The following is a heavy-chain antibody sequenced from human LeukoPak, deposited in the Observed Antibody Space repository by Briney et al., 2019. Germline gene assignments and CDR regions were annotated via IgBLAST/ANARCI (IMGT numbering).Heavy chain of an antibody. D-gene: IGHD1-26*01. Sequence: PGGSLRLSCAASGFTFSSYSMNWVRQAPGKGLEWVSYISSSSSTIYYADSVKGRFTISRDNAKNSLYLQMNSLRAEDTAVYYCASSVWELPYGDAFDIWGQGTMVTVSS. CDR3: ASSVWELPYGDAFDI. CDR1: GFTFSSYS. CDR2: ISSSSSTI. J-gene: IGHJ3*02. V-gene: IGHV3-48*01.